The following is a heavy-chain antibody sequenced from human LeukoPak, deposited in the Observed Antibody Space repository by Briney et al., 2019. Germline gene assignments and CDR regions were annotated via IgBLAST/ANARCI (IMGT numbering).Heavy chain of an antibody. Sequence: PSETLSLTCTVSGGSISSYYWSWIRQPPGKGLEWIGYIYYSGSTNYNPSLKSRVTISVDTSKNQFSLKLSSVTAADTAVYYCARGDSSSSEDYYYMDVWGKGTTVTVSS. J-gene: IGHJ6*03. V-gene: IGHV4-59*01. CDR2: IYYSGST. CDR1: GGSISSYY. CDR3: ARGDSSSSEDYYYMDV. D-gene: IGHD6-6*01.